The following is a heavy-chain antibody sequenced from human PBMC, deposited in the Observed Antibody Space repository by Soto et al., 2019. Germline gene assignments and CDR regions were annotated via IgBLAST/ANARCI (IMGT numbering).Heavy chain of an antibody. J-gene: IGHJ6*02. V-gene: IGHV1-46*01. CDR2: INPYDSST. CDR3: ARGRGYNDYGMDV. CDR1: GYSFLNYY. Sequence: QVLLVQSGAEVKKPGASVKVSCRASGYSFLNYYMHWVRQAPGHGLEWLGRINPYDSSTIYAPKVQGSATMTRDTSTSTVYMELSSLRSEDTAIYYCARGRGYNDYGMDVWGQGTTVTVS.